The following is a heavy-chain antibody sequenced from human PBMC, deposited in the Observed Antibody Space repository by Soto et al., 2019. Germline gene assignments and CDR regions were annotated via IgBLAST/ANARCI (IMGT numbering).Heavy chain of an antibody. D-gene: IGHD4-17*01. CDR2: IIPILGIA. Sequence: SVKVSCKASGGTYSSYTISWVRQAPGQGLEWMGRIIPILGIANYAQKLQGRVTMTTDTSTSTAYMELRSLRSDDTAVYYCARRFTVTWAFDIWGQGTMVTVSS. CDR3: ARRFTVTWAFDI. J-gene: IGHJ3*02. CDR1: GGTYSSYT. V-gene: IGHV1-69*02.